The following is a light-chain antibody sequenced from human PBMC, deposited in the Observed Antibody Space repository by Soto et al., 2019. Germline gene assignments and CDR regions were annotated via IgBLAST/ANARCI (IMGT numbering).Light chain of an antibody. CDR3: QQRNNWQS. Sequence: EIVLTQSPATLSLSPGERATLSCRASQSVSSYLAWYQQKPGQAPMLLIYDASNRSTGIPARFSGSVSGTDITLTISSLDPEDFAVYYCQQRNNWQSFGQGTKLEIK. CDR2: DAS. CDR1: QSVSSY. V-gene: IGKV3-11*01. J-gene: IGKJ2*03.